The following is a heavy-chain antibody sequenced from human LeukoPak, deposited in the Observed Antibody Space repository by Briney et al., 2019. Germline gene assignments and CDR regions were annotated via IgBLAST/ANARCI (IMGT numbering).Heavy chain of an antibody. V-gene: IGHV1-8*01. D-gene: IGHD3-10*01. CDR2: MNPNSGNT. CDR1: GYTFTSYD. Sequence: RASVKVSCKASGYTFTSYDINWVRQATGQGLEWMGWMNPNSGNTGYAQKFQGRVTMTRNTSISTAYMELSSLRSEDTAVYYCARWYGVTTMVRGVPPNNWFDPWGQGTLVTVSS. J-gene: IGHJ5*02. CDR3: ARWYGVTTMVRGVPPNNWFDP.